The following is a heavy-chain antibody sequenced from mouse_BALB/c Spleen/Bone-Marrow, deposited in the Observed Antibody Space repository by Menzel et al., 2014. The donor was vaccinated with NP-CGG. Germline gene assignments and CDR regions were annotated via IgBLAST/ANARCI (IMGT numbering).Heavy chain of an antibody. CDR2: IYPSDNYT. Sequence: VQLQQSAAELVRPGASVKLSCKTSGYTFTSYWINWVKQRPGQGVEWIGNIYPSDNYTNYNQQFKDKATLPVDISSTTAYIQLSSPTSEDSAVYYRTRTYEYFDYWGQGLPRTVSS. V-gene: IGHV1-69*02. CDR3: TRTYEYFDY. J-gene: IGHJ2*01. CDR1: GYTFTSYW. D-gene: IGHD2-3*01.